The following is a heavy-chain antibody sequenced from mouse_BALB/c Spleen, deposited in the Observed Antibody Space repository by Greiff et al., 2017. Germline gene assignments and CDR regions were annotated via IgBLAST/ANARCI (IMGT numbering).Heavy chain of an antibody. D-gene: IGHD2-14*01. Sequence: EVQLQQSGPELMKPGASVKISCKASGYSFTSYYMHWVKQSHGKSLEWIGYIDPFNGGTSYNQKFKGKATLTVDKSSSTAYMHLSSLTSEDSAVYYWARYYRDDEGGDYWGQGTSVTVSS. CDR2: IDPFNGGT. V-gene: IGHV1S135*01. CDR3: ARYYRDDEGGDY. CDR1: GYSFTSYY. J-gene: IGHJ4*01.